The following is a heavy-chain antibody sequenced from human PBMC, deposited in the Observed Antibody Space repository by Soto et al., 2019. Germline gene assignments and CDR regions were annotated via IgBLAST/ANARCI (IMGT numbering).Heavy chain of an antibody. V-gene: IGHV3-48*03. CDR3: ASLSRYYYVSSRRNT. D-gene: IGHD3-22*01. J-gene: IGHJ4*02. CDR1: GFTFSSYE. Sequence: PGGSLRLSCAASGFTFSSYEMNWVRQAPGKGLEWVSYISSSGSTIYYADSVKGRFTISRDNAKNSLYLQMNSLRAEDTAVYYCASLSRYYYVSSRRNTWGQGTLVTAS. CDR2: ISSSGSTI.